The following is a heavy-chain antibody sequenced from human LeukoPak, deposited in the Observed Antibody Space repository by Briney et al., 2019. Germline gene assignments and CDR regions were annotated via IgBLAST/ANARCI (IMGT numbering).Heavy chain of an antibody. J-gene: IGHJ5*02. CDR2: ISGSGGST. CDR3: ARGEIVVDPLNWFDP. V-gene: IGHV3-23*01. Sequence: GGSLRLSCAASGFTFSGYAMSWVRQAPGKGLEWVSAISGSGGSTYYADSVKGRFTISRDNSKNTLYLQMNSLRAEDTAVYYCARGEIVVDPLNWFDPWGQGTLVTVSS. D-gene: IGHD3-22*01. CDR1: GFTFSGYA.